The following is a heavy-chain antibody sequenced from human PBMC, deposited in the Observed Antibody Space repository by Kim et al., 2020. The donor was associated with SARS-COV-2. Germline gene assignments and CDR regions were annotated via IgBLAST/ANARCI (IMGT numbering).Heavy chain of an antibody. Sequence: ASVKVSCKASGYTFTSYGISWVRQAPGQGLEWMGWISAYNGNTNYAQKLQGRVTMTTDTSTSTAYMELRSLRSDDTAVYYCARVVVVTARGGGWFDPWGQGTLVTVSS. CDR1: GYTFTSYG. D-gene: IGHD2-21*02. V-gene: IGHV1-18*01. CDR2: ISAYNGNT. J-gene: IGHJ5*02. CDR3: ARVVVVTARGGGWFDP.